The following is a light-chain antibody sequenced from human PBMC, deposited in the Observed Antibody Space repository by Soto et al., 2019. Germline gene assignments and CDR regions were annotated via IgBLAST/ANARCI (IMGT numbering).Light chain of an antibody. CDR1: SSDVGGYNY. J-gene: IGLJ2*01. CDR2: DVS. CDR3: SSYSSSSTLG. Sequence: QSALTQPASVSGSPGQSITISCTGTSSDVGGYNYVSWYQQHPGTAPKLMIYDVSHRPSGLSNRFSGSKSGNTASLTISGLKDQEEAEYYCSSYSSSSTLGFGGGTQLTVL. V-gene: IGLV2-14*03.